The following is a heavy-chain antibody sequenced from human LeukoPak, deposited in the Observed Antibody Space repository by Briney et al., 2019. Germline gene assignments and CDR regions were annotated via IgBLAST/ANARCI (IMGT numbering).Heavy chain of an antibody. CDR3: AKDHPTTEYYYYGMDV. Sequence: PGGSLRLSCAASGFTFSSYAMSWVRQAPGKGLEWVSAISGSGGSTYYADSVKGRLTISRDNSKNTLYLQMNSLRAEDTAVYYCAKDHPTTEYYYYGMDVWGQGTTVTVSS. D-gene: IGHD4-17*01. CDR1: GFTFSSYA. CDR2: ISGSGGST. V-gene: IGHV3-23*01. J-gene: IGHJ6*02.